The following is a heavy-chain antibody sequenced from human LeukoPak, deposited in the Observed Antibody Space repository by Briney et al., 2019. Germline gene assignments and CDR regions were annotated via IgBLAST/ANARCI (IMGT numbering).Heavy chain of an antibody. J-gene: IGHJ6*03. V-gene: IGHV4-30-4*07. CDR3: ARLYYSNNRNTDYYYSYMDV. D-gene: IGHD4-11*01. Sequence: PSETLSLTCAVSGGSISSGDYSWSWIRQPPGKGLEWIGNIYYSGSTYYNPSLKSRVNISVDTSKNQFSLKLTSVTAADTAVYYCARLYYSNNRNTDYYYSYMDVWGKGTTVTVSS. CDR2: IYYSGST. CDR1: GGSISSGDYS.